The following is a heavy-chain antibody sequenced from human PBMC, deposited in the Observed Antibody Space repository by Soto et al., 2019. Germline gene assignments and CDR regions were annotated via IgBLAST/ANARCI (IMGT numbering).Heavy chain of an antibody. CDR1: GGSISSYY. J-gene: IGHJ4*02. CDR2: IYYSGST. D-gene: IGHD5-18*01. Sequence: PSETLSLTCTVSGGSISSYYWSWIRQPPGKGLEWIGYIYYSGSTNYNPSLKSRVTISVDTSKNQFSLKLSSVTAADTAVYYCASSGYSYGIDYWGQGTLVTVSS. CDR3: ASSGYSYGIDY. V-gene: IGHV4-59*01.